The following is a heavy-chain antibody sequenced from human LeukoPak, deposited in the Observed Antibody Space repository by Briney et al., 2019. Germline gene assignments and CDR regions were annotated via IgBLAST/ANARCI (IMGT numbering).Heavy chain of an antibody. V-gene: IGHV4-34*01. CDR2: INHSGST. D-gene: IGHD6-13*01. CDR1: GGSFSGYY. Sequence: PSETLSLTCAVYGGSFSGYYWSWIRQPPGKGLEWIGEINHSGSTNYNPSLKSRVTISVDTSKNQFSLKLSSVTAADTAVYYCARGLGSSWSPLGYWGQGTLVTASS. J-gene: IGHJ4*02. CDR3: ARGLGSSWSPLGY.